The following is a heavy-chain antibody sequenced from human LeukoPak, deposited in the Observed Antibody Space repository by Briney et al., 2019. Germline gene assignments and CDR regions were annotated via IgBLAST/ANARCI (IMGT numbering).Heavy chain of an antibody. CDR3: ARDPWTYCSGGSCYSDAFDI. V-gene: IGHV3-21*01. Sequence: GGSLRLSCAASGFTFSSYEMNWVRQAPGKGLEWVSSISSSSSYIYYADSVKGRFTISRDNAKNSLYLQMNSLRAEGTAVYYCARDPWTYCSGGSCYSDAFDIWGQGTMVTVSS. J-gene: IGHJ3*02. D-gene: IGHD2-15*01. CDR2: ISSSSSYI. CDR1: GFTFSSYE.